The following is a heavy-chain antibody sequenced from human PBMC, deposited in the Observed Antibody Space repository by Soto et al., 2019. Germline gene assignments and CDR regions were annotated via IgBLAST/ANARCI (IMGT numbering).Heavy chain of an antibody. J-gene: IGHJ6*02. D-gene: IGHD1-7*01. V-gene: IGHV4-30-2*01. Sequence: QLQLQESGSGLVKPSQTLSLTCAVSGGSISSGGYSWSWIRQPPGKGLEWIGYIYHSGSTYYNPSLKSRVTISVDRSKNQFSLKLSSVTAADTAVYYCARDGGWNYAGAYYGMDVWGQGTTVTVSS. CDR1: GGSISSGGYS. CDR2: IYHSGST. CDR3: ARDGGWNYAGAYYGMDV.